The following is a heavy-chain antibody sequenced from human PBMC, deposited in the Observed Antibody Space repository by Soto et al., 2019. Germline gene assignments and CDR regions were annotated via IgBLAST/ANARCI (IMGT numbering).Heavy chain of an antibody. V-gene: IGHV4-59*01. CDR1: DDSITSYY. CDR3: ARDEGIGGSGPFDY. Sequence: HVQLQESGPGLVKPSETLSLTCTVSDDSITSYYWSWVRQPPGKGLEWIGFIYHSGNTNYNPSLKRRVAISMDTSKNQFSLRLSSVTAADTAVYYCARDEGIGGSGPFDYWGQGALVTVSS. CDR2: IYHSGNT. D-gene: IGHD6-19*01. J-gene: IGHJ4*02.